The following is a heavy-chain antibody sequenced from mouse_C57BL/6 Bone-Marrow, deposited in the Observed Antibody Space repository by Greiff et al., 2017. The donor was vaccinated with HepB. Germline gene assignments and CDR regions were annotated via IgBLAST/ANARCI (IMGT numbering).Heavy chain of an antibody. D-gene: IGHD1-1*01. CDR3: ARRDTTVSPYDYAMDY. J-gene: IGHJ4*01. CDR1: GYTFTSYW. V-gene: IGHV1-55*01. Sequence: QVQLKQPGAELVKPGASVKMSCKASGYTFTSYWITWVKQRPGQGLEWIGDIYPGSGSTNYNEKFKSKATLTVDTSSRTAYMQLSSLTSEDSAVYYCARRDTTVSPYDYAMDYWGQGTSVTVSS. CDR2: IYPGSGST.